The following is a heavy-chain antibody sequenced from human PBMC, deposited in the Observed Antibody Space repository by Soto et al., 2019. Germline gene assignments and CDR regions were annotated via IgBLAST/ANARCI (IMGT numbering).Heavy chain of an antibody. V-gene: IGHV3-23*01. J-gene: IGHJ4*02. Sequence: EVQLLESGGDLVQPGGSPRLSCAASGFTFSIYGMTWVRQAPGKGLEWVSYITGSGGGAYYADSVKGRFTISRDNSKSTLYLQMDSLRDDDRAIYYCAREIRVAGRRNYFDYWGQGTLVTVSS. CDR3: AREIRVAGRRNYFDY. D-gene: IGHD6-19*01. CDR2: ITGSGGGA. CDR1: GFTFSIYG.